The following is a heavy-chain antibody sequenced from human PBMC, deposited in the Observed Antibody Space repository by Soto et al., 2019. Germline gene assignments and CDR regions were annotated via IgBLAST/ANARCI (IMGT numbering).Heavy chain of an antibody. CDR2: IWYDGSNK. D-gene: IGHD2-15*01. V-gene: IGHV3-33*01. J-gene: IGHJ5*02. Sequence: GGSLRLSCAASGFTFRSHGMHWVRQAPGKGLEWVAVIWYDGSNKYYADSVKGRFTISRDNSKNTLYLQMNSLRAEDTAVYYCFAGCSGGSCYPEVDPWGQGTLVTVSS. CDR1: GFTFRSHG. CDR3: FAGCSGGSCYPEVDP.